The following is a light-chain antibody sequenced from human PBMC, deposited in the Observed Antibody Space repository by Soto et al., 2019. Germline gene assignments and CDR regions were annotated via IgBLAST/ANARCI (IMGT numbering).Light chain of an antibody. CDR3: SSYATNSIRL. CDR1: SSDIGGYNF. Sequence: QSVLTQPASVSGSPGQSITISCTGTSSDIGGYNFVSWYQQHPGKAPKVMIYEVSNRPSGVSNRFSGSKSGNTASLTISGLQDEDEGDYYCSSYATNSIRLFGGGTKVTVL. J-gene: IGLJ3*02. V-gene: IGLV2-14*01. CDR2: EVS.